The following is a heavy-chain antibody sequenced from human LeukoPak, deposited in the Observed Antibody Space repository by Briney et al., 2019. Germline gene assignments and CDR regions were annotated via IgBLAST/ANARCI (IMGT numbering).Heavy chain of an antibody. J-gene: IGHJ6*03. CDR3: ARFTVTDYYYYMDV. Sequence: PSETLSLTCTVSGDSFSTYYWSWIRQPPGKGLEWIGYIYYSGSTNYNPSLKSRVTISVDTSKNQFSLKLSSVTAADTAVYYCARFTVTDYYYYMDVWGKGTTVTVSS. V-gene: IGHV4-59*01. CDR2: IYYSGST. CDR1: GDSFSTYY. D-gene: IGHD4-17*01.